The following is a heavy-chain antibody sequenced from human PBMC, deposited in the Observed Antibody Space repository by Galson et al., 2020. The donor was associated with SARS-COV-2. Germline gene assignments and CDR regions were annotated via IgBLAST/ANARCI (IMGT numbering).Heavy chain of an antibody. Sequence: GESLKISCKGSGYSFTSYWIGWVRQMPGKGLEWMGIIYPGDSDTRYSPSFQGQVTISADKSISTAYLQWSSLKASDTAMYYCARRPDPDSLGKHAFDIWGQGTMVTVSS. CDR1: GYSFTSYW. CDR3: ARRPDPDSLGKHAFDI. J-gene: IGHJ3*02. CDR2: IYPGDSDT. D-gene: IGHD3-10*01. V-gene: IGHV5-51*01.